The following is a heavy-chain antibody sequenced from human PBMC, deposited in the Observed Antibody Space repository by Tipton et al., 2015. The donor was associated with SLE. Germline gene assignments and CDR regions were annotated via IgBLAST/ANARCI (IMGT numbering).Heavy chain of an antibody. CDR1: GYSISSAYY. V-gene: IGHV4-38-2*01. CDR2: VHHSGNT. D-gene: IGHD6-6*01. Sequence: TLSLTCAVSGYSISSAYYWGCIRQPPGKGLEWIGTVHHSGNTYHNPSLKSRVSISVDTSKNQFSLTLNSVTAADTAVYYCARRRYQFRPEYSSSSLWFDPWGQGTLATVSS. CDR3: ARRRYQFRPEYSSSSLWFDP. J-gene: IGHJ5*02.